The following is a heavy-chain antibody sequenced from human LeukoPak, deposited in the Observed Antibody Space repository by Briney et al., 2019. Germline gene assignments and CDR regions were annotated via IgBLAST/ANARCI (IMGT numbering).Heavy chain of an antibody. CDR3: ARDKLPIFRGVTAY. CDR1: GYTFTGYY. D-gene: IGHD3-10*01. V-gene: IGHV1-2*02. CDR2: INPNSGGT. Sequence: ASVKVSCKASGYTFTGYYMHWVRQAPGQGLEWMGWINPNSGGTNYAQKFQGRVTMTRDTSISTAYMELSRLRSDDTAVYYCARDKLPIFRGVTAYWGQGTLVTVSS. J-gene: IGHJ4*02.